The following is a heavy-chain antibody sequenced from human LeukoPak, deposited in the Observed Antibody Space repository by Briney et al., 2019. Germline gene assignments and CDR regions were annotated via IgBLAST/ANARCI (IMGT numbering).Heavy chain of an antibody. CDR2: IIPILGTA. J-gene: IGHJ5*02. Sequence: ASVKVSCKASGGTFSSYAISWVRQAPGQGLEWMGRIIPILGTANNAQKFQGGVTITADKSTSTAYMDLSSLRSEDTAVYYCAGSMTTGTEPVDPWGQGTLVTVSS. CDR1: GGTFSSYA. V-gene: IGHV1-69*04. CDR3: AGSMTTGTEPVDP. D-gene: IGHD4-17*01.